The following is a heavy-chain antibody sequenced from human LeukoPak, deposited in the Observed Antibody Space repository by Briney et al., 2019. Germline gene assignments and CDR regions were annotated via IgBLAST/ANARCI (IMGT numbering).Heavy chain of an antibody. V-gene: IGHV4-4*02. J-gene: IGHJ6*03. CDR2: IYHSGST. CDR1: GGSISSSNW. D-gene: IGHD5-12*01. CDR3: ARDGGYDLGYYYYYYYMDV. Sequence: PSGTLSLTCAVSGGSISSSNWWSWVRQPPGKGLEWIGEIYHSGSTNYNPSLKSRVTISVDTSKNQFSLKLSSVTAADTAVYYCARDGGYDLGYYYYYYYMDVWGKGTTVTISS.